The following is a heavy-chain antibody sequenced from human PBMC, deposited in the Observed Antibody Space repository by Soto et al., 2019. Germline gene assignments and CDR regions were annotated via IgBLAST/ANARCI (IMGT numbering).Heavy chain of an antibody. CDR1: GGSFSGYY. V-gene: IGHV4-34*01. Sequence: SATLSLTCAVYGGSFSGYYWSWIRQPPGKGLEWIGEINHSGSTNYNPSLKSRVTISVDTSKNQFSLKLSSVTAADTAVYYCARGQPSYFIAAAGSVDPWGQGTLVTVSS. J-gene: IGHJ5*02. CDR3: ARGQPSYFIAAAGSVDP. CDR2: INHSGST. D-gene: IGHD6-13*01.